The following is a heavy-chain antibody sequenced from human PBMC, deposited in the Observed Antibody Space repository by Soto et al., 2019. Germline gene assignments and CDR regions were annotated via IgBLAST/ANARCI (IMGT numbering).Heavy chain of an antibody. Sequence: SETLSLTCAVYGGSFSGYHWSWIRQPPGKGLEWIGEINHSGSTNYSPSFEGQVTISTDKSITTAYLQWSSLKASDTAMYYCARRGTYSSGWDYWGQGTLVTVSS. CDR2: INHSGST. J-gene: IGHJ4*02. CDR1: GGSFSGYH. D-gene: IGHD6-19*01. V-gene: IGHV4-34*01. CDR3: ARRGTYSSGWDY.